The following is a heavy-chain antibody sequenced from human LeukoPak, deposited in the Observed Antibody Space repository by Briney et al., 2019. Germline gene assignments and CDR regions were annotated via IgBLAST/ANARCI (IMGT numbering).Heavy chain of an antibody. D-gene: IGHD1-26*01. Sequence: GGSLRLSCAASGFTFSSYGMHWVRQAPGKGLEWVAFIPYDGSNKYYADSVKGRFTISRDNSKNTLYLQMNSLRAEDTAAYYCAKSCRKELRDLFDYWGQGTLVTVSS. V-gene: IGHV3-30*02. CDR3: AKSCRKELRDLFDY. J-gene: IGHJ4*02. CDR2: IPYDGSNK. CDR1: GFTFSSYG.